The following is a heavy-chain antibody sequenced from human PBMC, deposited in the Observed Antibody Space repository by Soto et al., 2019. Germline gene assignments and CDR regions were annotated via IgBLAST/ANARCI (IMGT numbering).Heavy chain of an antibody. CDR2: IYYSGST. V-gene: IGHV4-39*01. J-gene: IGHJ5*02. D-gene: IGHD6-13*01. CDR3: ARRIAAAGAPNWFDP. CDR1: GGSISSSSYY. Sequence: SETLSLTCTVSGGSISSSSYYWGWIRQPPWKGLEWIGSIYYSGSTYYNPSLKSRVTISVDTSKNQFSLKLGSVTAADTAVYYCARRIAAAGAPNWFDPWGQGTLVTVSS.